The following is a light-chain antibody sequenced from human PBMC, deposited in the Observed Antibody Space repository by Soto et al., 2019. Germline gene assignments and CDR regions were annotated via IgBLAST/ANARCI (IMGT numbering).Light chain of an antibody. J-gene: IGKJ1*01. CDR3: QHYVTSLTT. CDR2: GAS. V-gene: IGKV3-15*01. CDR1: QSVSSN. Sequence: EIVMTQSPATLSVSPGERATLSCRASQSVSSNLAWYQQKPGQAPRLLIYGASTRATGIPARFSGSGSGTEFTLTISSLQSEDFAVYYCQHYVTSLTTFGQGTKVDIK.